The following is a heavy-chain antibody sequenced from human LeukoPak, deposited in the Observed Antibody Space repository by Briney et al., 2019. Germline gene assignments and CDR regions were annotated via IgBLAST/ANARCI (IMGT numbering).Heavy chain of an antibody. CDR2: ISTYNGNT. V-gene: IGHV1-18*01. D-gene: IGHD3-3*01. J-gene: IGHJ4*02. CDR3: ARASGSYYDFWSGYYYFDY. Sequence: ASVKVSCKASGYAFTSYGISWVRQAPGQGLEWMGWISTYNGNTNYAQKFQGRVTMTTDTSTSTVYMELRSLGSDDTAVYYCARASGSYYDFWSGYYYFDYWGQGTLVTVSS. CDR1: GYAFTSYG.